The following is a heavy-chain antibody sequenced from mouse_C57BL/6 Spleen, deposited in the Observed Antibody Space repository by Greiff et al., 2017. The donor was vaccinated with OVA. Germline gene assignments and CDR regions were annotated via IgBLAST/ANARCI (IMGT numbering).Heavy chain of an antibody. CDR1: GYTFTSYW. J-gene: IGHJ4*01. CDR2: IDPSDSYT. D-gene: IGHD2-1*01. CDR3: ARRDGKGYAMDY. Sequence: QVQLQQPGAELVKPGASVKLSCKASGYTFTSYWMQWVQQRPGQGLEWIGEIDPSDSYTNYNQKFKGKAKLTVDTSSSTAYMQLSSLTSEDSAVYYCARRDGKGYAMDYWGQGTSVTVSS. V-gene: IGHV1-50*01.